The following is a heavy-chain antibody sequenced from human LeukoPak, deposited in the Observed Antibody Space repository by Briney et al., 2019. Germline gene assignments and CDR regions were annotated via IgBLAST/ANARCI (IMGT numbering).Heavy chain of an antibody. J-gene: IGHJ6*02. D-gene: IGHD2-15*01. CDR1: GGSISSYY. V-gene: IGHV4-59*12. Sequence: SETLSLTCTVSGGSISSYYWSWIRQPPGKGLEWIGYIYYSGSTNYNPSLKSRVTISVDTSKNQFSLKLSSVTAADTAVYYCARDIVVVVAATPEIDYYYGMDVWGQGTTVTVSS. CDR2: IYYSGST. CDR3: ARDIVVVVAATPEIDYYYGMDV.